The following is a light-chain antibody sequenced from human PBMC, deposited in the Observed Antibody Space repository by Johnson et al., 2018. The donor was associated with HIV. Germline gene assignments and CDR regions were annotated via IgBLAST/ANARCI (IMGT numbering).Light chain of an antibody. J-gene: IGLJ1*01. CDR3: GTWDSSLSAYV. CDR2: DNN. CDR1: NSNIGNNY. Sequence: QSVLTQPPSVSAAPGQKVTISCSGSNSNIGNNYVSWYQQVPGTAPKLLIYDNNKRPSGIPDRFSGSKSGTSATLGITGLQTGDEADYYCGTWDSSLSAYVFGTGTSVTVL. V-gene: IGLV1-51*01.